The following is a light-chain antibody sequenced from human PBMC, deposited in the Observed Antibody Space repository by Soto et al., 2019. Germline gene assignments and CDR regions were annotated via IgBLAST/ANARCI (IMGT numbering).Light chain of an antibody. V-gene: IGKV3-15*01. CDR2: GAS. CDR1: QRISSK. J-gene: IGKJ5*01. Sequence: EIVLTQSPDTLSVSPGERATLSCRASQRISSKLAWYQQKHGQAPRLLIYGASTRAAGVPARFSGSGSGTEFTLTISSLQSEDFAFYYCQQYHNWPPITFGQGTRLEIK. CDR3: QQYHNWPPIT.